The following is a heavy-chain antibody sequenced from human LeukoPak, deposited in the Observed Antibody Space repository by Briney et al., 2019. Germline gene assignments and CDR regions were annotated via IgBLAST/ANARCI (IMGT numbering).Heavy chain of an antibody. Sequence: ASVKVSCKASGYTFIGHYIHWVRQAPGQGLEWMGWINPNSDATKYSQKFQGRVTMTRDTSITTAYMEMSRLRSDDTAVYYCAQDLAWGAFDHWGQGTLVTVSS. V-gene: IGHV1-2*02. CDR2: INPNSDAT. D-gene: IGHD7-27*01. CDR1: GYTFIGHY. J-gene: IGHJ4*02. CDR3: AQDLAWGAFDH.